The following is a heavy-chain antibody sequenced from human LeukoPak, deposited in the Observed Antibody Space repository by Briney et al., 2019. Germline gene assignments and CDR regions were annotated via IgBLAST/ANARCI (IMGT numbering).Heavy chain of an antibody. CDR2: ISSSGSTI. CDR3: ARAAITMVRGVSDY. J-gene: IGHJ4*02. V-gene: IGHV3-48*03. Sequence: GGSLRLSCAASGFTFSSYAMSWVRQAPGKGLEWVSYISSSGSTIYYADSVKGRFTISRDNAKNSLYLQMNSLRAEDTAVYYCARAAITMVRGVSDYWGQGTLVTVSS. CDR1: GFTFSSYA. D-gene: IGHD3-10*01.